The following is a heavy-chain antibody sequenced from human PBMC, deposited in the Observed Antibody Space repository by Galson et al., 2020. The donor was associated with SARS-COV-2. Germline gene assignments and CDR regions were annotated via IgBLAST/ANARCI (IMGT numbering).Heavy chain of an antibody. CDR1: VFSFSNYG. D-gene: IGHD1-26*01. V-gene: IGHV3-30*18. CDR2: ISSDGSNE. Sequence: GGSLRLSCTASVFSFSNYGMHWVRQAPRKGLEWVAIISSDGSNEYYADSVKGRFTISRDNSKNTLFLEMSSLRVEDTAVYYCVKDQGIVGTKIVGDWGQGTLVTVSS. CDR3: VKDQGIVGTKIVGD. J-gene: IGHJ4*02.